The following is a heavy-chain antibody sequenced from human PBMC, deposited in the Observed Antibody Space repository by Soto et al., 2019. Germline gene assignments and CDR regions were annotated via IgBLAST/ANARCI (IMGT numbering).Heavy chain of an antibody. V-gene: IGHV1-24*01. J-gene: IGHJ5*02. CDR1: GYTLTELS. Sequence: ASVKVSCKVSGYTLTELSMHWVRQAPGKGLEWMGGFDPEDGETIYAQKFQGRVTMTEDTSTDTAYMELSSLRSEETAVYYCATDRLWFGESNWFDTWGQVTLVTVSS. CDR3: ATDRLWFGESNWFDT. CDR2: FDPEDGET. D-gene: IGHD3-10*01.